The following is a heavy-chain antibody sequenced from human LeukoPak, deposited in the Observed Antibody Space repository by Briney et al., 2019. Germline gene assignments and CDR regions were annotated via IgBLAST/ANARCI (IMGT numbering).Heavy chain of an antibody. CDR1: GGSFSGYY. CDR2: INHSGST. J-gene: IGHJ6*03. D-gene: IGHD5-24*01. Sequence: SETLSLTCAVYGGSFSGYYWSWIRQPPGKGLEWIGEINHSGSTNYNPSLKSRVTISVDTSKNQFSLKLSSVTAADTAVYYCARGVEMATKYYYYYMDVWGKGTTVTISS. CDR3: ARGVEMATKYYYYYMDV. V-gene: IGHV4-34*01.